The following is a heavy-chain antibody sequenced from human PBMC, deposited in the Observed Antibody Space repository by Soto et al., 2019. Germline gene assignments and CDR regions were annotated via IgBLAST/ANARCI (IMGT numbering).Heavy chain of an antibody. CDR2: INPDGRST. CDR3: ARGGLQGSGNHYNDN. D-gene: IGHD3-10*01. J-gene: IGHJ4*02. Sequence: EVQLVESGGGLVQPGGSLRLSCAASRFTFNSYWMHWVRQAPGKGLVWVSRINPDGRSTNYADSVKGRFTISRDNAKNTLYLQTNSLSAEDTAVYHCARGGLQGSGNHYNDNWGQGTLVTVSS. CDR1: RFTFNSYW. V-gene: IGHV3-74*01.